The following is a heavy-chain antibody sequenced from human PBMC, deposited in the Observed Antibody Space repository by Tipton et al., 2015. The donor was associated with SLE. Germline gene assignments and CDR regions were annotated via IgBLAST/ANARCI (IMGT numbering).Heavy chain of an antibody. CDR1: GFAFRYYA. CDR3: AKDIGVFRSLEWLGGMDV. D-gene: IGHD3-3*01. V-gene: IGHV3-9*01. J-gene: IGHJ6*02. CDR2: ISWTGDSI. Sequence: SLRLSCAASGFAFRYYAMHWVRQVPGKGLQWVSGISWTGDSISYAASVEGRFTISRDNARSSLNLQMNSVGTDDAALYYCAKDIGVFRSLEWLGGMDVWGQGTTVTVSS.